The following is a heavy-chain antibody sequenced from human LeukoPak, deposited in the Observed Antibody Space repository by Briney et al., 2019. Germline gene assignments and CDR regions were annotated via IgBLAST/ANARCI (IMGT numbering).Heavy chain of an antibody. CDR1: GGSIGIYY. D-gene: IGHD3-10*01. Sequence: PSETLSLTCTVSGGSIGIYYWDWIRQPAGKGLEWIGRIFTSGIANYNPSLKSRVTMSVDTSKNQFSLNLSSVTAADTAVYYCAREISGTYYNPLGYMDVWGKGTTVTVSS. CDR2: IFTSGIA. J-gene: IGHJ6*03. V-gene: IGHV4-4*07. CDR3: AREISGTYYNPLGYMDV.